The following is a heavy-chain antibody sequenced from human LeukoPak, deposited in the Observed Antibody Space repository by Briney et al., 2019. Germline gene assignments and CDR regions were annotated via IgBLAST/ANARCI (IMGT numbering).Heavy chain of an antibody. CDR1: GYTFTSYD. J-gene: IGHJ5*02. D-gene: IGHD5/OR15-5a*01. V-gene: IGHV1-8*01. CDR2: MNPNSGNT. CDR3: ARAPIMSGRGQKRNWFDP. Sequence: ASVKVSCKASGYTFTSYDINWVRQATGQGLEWMGWMNPNSGNTGYAEKFQCRVTMTRNTSISTAYMELSSLRSEDTAVYYCARAPIMSGRGQKRNWFDPWGQGTLVTVSS.